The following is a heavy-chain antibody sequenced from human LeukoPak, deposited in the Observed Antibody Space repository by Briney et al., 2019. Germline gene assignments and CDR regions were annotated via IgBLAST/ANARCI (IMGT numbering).Heavy chain of an antibody. V-gene: IGHV4-61*05. J-gene: IGHJ4*02. Sequence: SETLSLTCTASGGSISSSGYYWGWIRQPPGKGLEWIGRIYSGGSTNYNPSLKSRVTMSVDSSNNQCSLRLSSVTAADTAVFYCARENTGSYREFDYWGQGTLVTVSS. CDR2: IYSGGST. CDR1: GGSISSSGYY. D-gene: IGHD1-26*01. CDR3: ARENTGSYREFDY.